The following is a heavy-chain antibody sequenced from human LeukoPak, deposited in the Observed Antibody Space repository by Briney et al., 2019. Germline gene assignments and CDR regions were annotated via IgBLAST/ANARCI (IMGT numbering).Heavy chain of an antibody. Sequence: ASVKVSCKASGYTFTGYYMHWVRQAPGQGLEWMGWINPNSGGTNYAQKLQGRVTMTTDTSTSTAYMELRSLRSDDTAVYYCARDLNWAYGSGSYYNVFYYYYMDVWGKGTTVTISS. CDR3: ARDLNWAYGSGSYYNVFYYYYMDV. V-gene: IGHV1-2*02. D-gene: IGHD3-10*01. J-gene: IGHJ6*03. CDR2: INPNSGGT. CDR1: GYTFTGYY.